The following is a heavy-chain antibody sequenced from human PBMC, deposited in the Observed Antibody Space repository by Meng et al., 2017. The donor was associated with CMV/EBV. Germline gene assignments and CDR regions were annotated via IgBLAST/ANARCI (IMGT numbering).Heavy chain of an antibody. CDR1: GCTFSSYS. J-gene: IGHJ2*01. V-gene: IGHV3-21*01. D-gene: IGHD3-3*01. Sequence: SGCTFSSYSRNWVRQAPGKGLEWVSSISSSSSYIYYADSVKGRFTISRDNAKNSLYLQMNSLRAEDTAVYYCARDLPLEWLIYWYFDLWGRGTLVTVSS. CDR2: ISSSSSYI. CDR3: ARDLPLEWLIYWYFDL.